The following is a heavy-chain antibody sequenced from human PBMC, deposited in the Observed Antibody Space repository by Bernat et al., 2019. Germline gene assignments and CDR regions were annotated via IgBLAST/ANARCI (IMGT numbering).Heavy chain of an antibody. Sequence: QVQLVQSGAEVRKPGASVKVSCKASGYTFTSYYLNWVRQAPGQGLEWMGIINPSDGNTNSAQKFRGTVTMTRDRSTSTVYMEMSSLRPDDTAIYYCARGDHGDFPRPFDYWGQGTLVTVSS. V-gene: IGHV1-46*01. CDR1: GYTFTSYY. CDR2: INPSDGNT. J-gene: IGHJ4*02. D-gene: IGHD4-17*01. CDR3: ARGDHGDFPRPFDY.